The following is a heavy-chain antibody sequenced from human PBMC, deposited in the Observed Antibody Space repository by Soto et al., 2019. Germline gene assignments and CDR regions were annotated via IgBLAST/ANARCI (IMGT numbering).Heavy chain of an antibody. CDR2: IIPISGTA. Sequence: QVQLVQSGAEVKKPGSSVKVSCKASGGTFSSYAISWVRQAPGQGLEWMGGIIPISGTANYAQKFQGRVTITADESTSTVYMELSSLRYEDTAVYFCARSQGSSTSLEIYYYYCYGMDVWGQGTTVTVSS. J-gene: IGHJ6*02. V-gene: IGHV1-69*01. D-gene: IGHD2-2*01. CDR3: ARSQGSSTSLEIYYYYCYGMDV. CDR1: GGTFSSYA.